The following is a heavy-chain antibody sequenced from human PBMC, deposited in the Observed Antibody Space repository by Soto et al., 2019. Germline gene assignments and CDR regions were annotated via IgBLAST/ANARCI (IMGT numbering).Heavy chain of an antibody. CDR1: GFTFSSYS. CDR2: ISSSSSYV. D-gene: IGHD1-1*01. CDR3: ARDRHETTALAPYNWFES. J-gene: IGHJ5*01. V-gene: IGHV3-21*01. Sequence: EVQLVESGGGLVKPGGSLRLSCAASGFTFSSYSMNWVRQAPGKGLEWVSSISSSSSYVYYADSVKGRFTISRDNAKNSLYLQMTGLAAEDTAVYYCARDRHETTALAPYNWFESWGQGTLVTVSS.